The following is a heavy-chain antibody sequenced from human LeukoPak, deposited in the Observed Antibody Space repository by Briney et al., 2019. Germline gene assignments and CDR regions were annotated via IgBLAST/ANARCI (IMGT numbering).Heavy chain of an antibody. Sequence: GESLKISCKGSGYSFTSYWIGWVRQMPGKGLEWMGIIYPGDSDTRYSPSFQGQVTISADKSTSTAYLQWSSLKASDTAMYYCARQGGRIQLWSYFDYWGQGTLVTVSS. D-gene: IGHD5-18*01. CDR2: IYPGDSDT. CDR1: GYSFTSYW. CDR3: ARQGGRIQLWSYFDY. J-gene: IGHJ4*02. V-gene: IGHV5-51*01.